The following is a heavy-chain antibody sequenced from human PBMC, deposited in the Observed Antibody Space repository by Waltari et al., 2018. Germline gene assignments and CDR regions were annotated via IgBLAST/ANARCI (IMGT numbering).Heavy chain of an antibody. CDR1: GSTFSSYA. CDR3: AGPPSAARRFYYYYYMDV. J-gene: IGHJ6*03. V-gene: IGHV3-23*01. CDR2: MSGSGGST. Sequence: EVQLLESGGGLVQPGGSLRLSCAASGSTFSSYAMSWVRQAPGKGLEWVSAMSGSGGSTYYADSVKGRFTISRDNSKNTLYLQMNSLRAEDTSVYYCAGPPSAARRFYYYYYMDVWGKGTTVTVSS. D-gene: IGHD6-6*01.